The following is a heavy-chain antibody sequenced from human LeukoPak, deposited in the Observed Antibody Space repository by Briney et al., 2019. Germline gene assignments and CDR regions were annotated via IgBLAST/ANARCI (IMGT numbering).Heavy chain of an antibody. Sequence: GSSVKVSCKASGGTFSSYAISWVRQAPGQGLEWMGGIIPIFGTANYAQKFQGRVTITADESTSTAYMELSSLRSEDTAVYYCAGQQLVRPREYYSDYWGQGTLVTVSS. D-gene: IGHD6-13*01. V-gene: IGHV1-69*01. CDR1: GGTFSSYA. CDR2: IIPIFGTA. J-gene: IGHJ4*02. CDR3: AGQQLVRPREYYSDY.